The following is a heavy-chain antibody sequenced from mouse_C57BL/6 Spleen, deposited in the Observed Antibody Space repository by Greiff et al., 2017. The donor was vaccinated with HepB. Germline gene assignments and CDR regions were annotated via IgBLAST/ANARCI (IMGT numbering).Heavy chain of an antibody. D-gene: IGHD2-3*01. CDR2: ISRGGDYI. J-gene: IGHJ4*01. Sequence: EVQRVESGEGLVKPGGSLKLSCAASGFTFSSYAMSWVRQTPEKRLEWVGDISRGGDYIDYADTVKGRFTISRDNARNTLYLQMSSLTSEDTAMYYCTRDLLGGYYDYYSIDYWGQGTSVTVSS. CDR1: GFTFSSYA. V-gene: IGHV5-9-1*02. CDR3: TRDLLGGYYDYYSIDY.